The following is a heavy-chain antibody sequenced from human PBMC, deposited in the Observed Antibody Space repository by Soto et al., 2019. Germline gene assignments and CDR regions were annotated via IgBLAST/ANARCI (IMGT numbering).Heavy chain of an antibody. D-gene: IGHD5-18*01. CDR3: AREPQGLRGYSYGLDY. V-gene: IGHV3-30-3*01. CDR1: GFTFSSYA. J-gene: IGHJ4*02. Sequence: PGGYLRLSSAASGFTFSSYAMHWVRQAPGKGLEWVAVISYDGSNKYYADSVKGRFTISRDNSKNTLYLQMNSLRAEDTGVYYYAREPQGLRGYSYGLDYWGQGTLVTVSS. CDR2: ISYDGSNK.